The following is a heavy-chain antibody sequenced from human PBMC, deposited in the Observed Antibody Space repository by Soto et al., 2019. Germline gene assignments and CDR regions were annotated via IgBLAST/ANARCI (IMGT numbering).Heavy chain of an antibody. J-gene: IGHJ6*02. D-gene: IGHD3-16*01. Sequence: EVQLVESGGGLVQPGGSLRLSCVASGFTLSSYSMNWVRQAPGKGLEWISYISSGSDTIYYADSVKGRFTVSRDNAKNSQYLQMNSLRDEDTAVYYCARPGEGVLFYYALDVWGQGTTVTVSS. CDR1: GFTLSSYS. CDR2: ISSGSDTI. V-gene: IGHV3-48*02. CDR3: ARPGEGVLFYYALDV.